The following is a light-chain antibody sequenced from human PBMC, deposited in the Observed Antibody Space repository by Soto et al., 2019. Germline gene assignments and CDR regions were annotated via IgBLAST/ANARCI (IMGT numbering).Light chain of an antibody. J-gene: IGKJ1*01. CDR1: QTVGRW. CDR3: QQYNSYSWT. CDR2: DAS. Sequence: DIERTQSPSTVSASVGDSVTITCRASQTVGRWLAWFQQKPGKAPNLLIFDASRLETGVPSRFSGSGSETEFTLTITSLQPDDFATYYCQQYNSYSWTFGQGTKV. V-gene: IGKV1-5*01.